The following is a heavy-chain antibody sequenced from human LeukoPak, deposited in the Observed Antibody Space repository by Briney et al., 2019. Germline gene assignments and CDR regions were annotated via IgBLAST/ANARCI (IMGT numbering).Heavy chain of an antibody. Sequence: GGSLRLSCAANGFSFSDNNMGWMRQAPGKGLEWTSYMSGSGIYYEDSVKGRFTISRDNAKNSLYLQMSSLRAEDSAVYFCARRSLTTGGHAFDVWGQGTLVTVSS. CDR3: ARRSLTTGGHAFDV. D-gene: IGHD1-1*01. CDR1: GFSFSDNN. CDR2: MSGSGI. V-gene: IGHV3-11*01. J-gene: IGHJ3*01.